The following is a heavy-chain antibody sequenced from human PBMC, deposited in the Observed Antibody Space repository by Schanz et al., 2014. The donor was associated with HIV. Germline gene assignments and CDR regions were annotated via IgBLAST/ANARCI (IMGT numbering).Heavy chain of an antibody. D-gene: IGHD4-4*01. J-gene: IGHJ4*02. V-gene: IGHV3-23*04. CDR2: ISGSGGST. Sequence: EVQLVESGGALVKPGGSLRLSCTASGFTFSSYAMSWVRQAPGKGLEWASVISGSGGSTYYADSVKGRFTISRDNSKNTLYLQMNRLRAEDTALYFCANDPELTTITGYFDSWGQGTLVTVSS. CDR1: GFTFSSYA. CDR3: ANDPELTTITGYFDS.